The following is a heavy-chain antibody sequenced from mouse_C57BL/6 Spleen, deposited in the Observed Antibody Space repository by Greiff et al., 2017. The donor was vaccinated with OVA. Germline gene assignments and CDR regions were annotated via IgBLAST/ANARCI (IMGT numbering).Heavy chain of an antibody. V-gene: IGHV1-82*01. CDR2: IYPGDGDT. CDR3: ATGIVTTWYYAMDY. D-gene: IGHD2-5*01. Sequence: QVQLQQSGPELVKPGASVKISCKASGYAFSSSWMNWVKQRPGKGLEWIGRIYPGDGDTNYNGKFKGKATLTADKSSSTAYMQLSSLTSEDSAVYFCATGIVTTWYYAMDYWGQGTSVTVSS. CDR1: GYAFSSSW. J-gene: IGHJ4*01.